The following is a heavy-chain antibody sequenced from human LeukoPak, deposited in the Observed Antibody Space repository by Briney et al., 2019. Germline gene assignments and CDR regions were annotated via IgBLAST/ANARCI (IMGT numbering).Heavy chain of an antibody. CDR1: GYTFTSYA. J-gene: IGHJ4*02. D-gene: IGHD3-10*01. CDR2: INAGNGNT. Sequence: ASVKVSCKASGYTFTSYAMHWVRQAPGQRLEWMGWINAGNGNTKYSQEFQGRVTITRDTSASTAYMELSSLRSEDMAVYYCARLRRGSYGSGTLDYWGQGTLVTVSS. V-gene: IGHV1-3*03. CDR3: ARLRRGSYGSGTLDY.